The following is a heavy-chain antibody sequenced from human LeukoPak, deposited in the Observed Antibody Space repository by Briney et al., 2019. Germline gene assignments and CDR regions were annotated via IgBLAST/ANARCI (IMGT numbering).Heavy chain of an antibody. CDR3: ARRIRYSSGWSYFDY. J-gene: IGHJ4*02. CDR2: INHSGST. CDR1: GGSFSGYY. V-gene: IGHV4-34*01. Sequence: SETLSLTCAVYGGSFSGYYWSWIRQPPGKGLEWIGEINHSGSTNYNPPLKSRVTISVDTSKNQFSLKLSSVTAADTAVYYCARRIRYSSGWSYFDYWGQGTLVTVSS. D-gene: IGHD6-19*01.